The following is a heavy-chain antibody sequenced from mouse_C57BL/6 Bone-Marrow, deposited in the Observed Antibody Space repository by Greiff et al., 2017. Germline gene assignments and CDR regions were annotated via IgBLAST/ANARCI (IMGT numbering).Heavy chain of an antibody. CDR3: TRERDYDEDAMDY. CDR1: GFTFSSYA. J-gene: IGHJ4*01. V-gene: IGHV5-4*01. D-gene: IGHD2-4*01. Sequence: EVHLVESGGGLVKPGGSLKLSCAASGFTFSSYAMSWVRQTPEKRLGWVATISDGGSYTYYPDNVKGRFTISRDNAKNNLYLQRIHLKSEDTAMYYCTRERDYDEDAMDYWGQGTSVTVSS. CDR2: ISDGGSYT.